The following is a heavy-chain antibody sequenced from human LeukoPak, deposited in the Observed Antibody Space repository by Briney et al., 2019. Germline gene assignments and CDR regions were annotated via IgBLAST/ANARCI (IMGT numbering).Heavy chain of an antibody. Sequence: GGSLRLSCAASGFTFSSYAMHWVRQAPGKGLEWVAVISYDGSNKYYADSVKGRFTISRVNSKNTLYLQMNSLRAEDTAVYYCARDTSGWLQHWGQGTLVTVSS. CDR1: GFTFSSYA. CDR3: ARDTSGWLQH. CDR2: ISYDGSNK. D-gene: IGHD6-19*01. J-gene: IGHJ1*01. V-gene: IGHV3-30*04.